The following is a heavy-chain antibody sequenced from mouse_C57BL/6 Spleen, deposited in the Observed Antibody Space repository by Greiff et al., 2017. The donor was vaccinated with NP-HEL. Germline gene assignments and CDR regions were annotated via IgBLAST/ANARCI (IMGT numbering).Heavy chain of an antibody. J-gene: IGHJ4*01. D-gene: IGHD2-4*01. Sequence: QVTLKESGPGILQSSQTLPLPCSFSGFSLSTSGMGVCWIRQPSGKGLEWLAHIYWDADKRYIPSLKSRLTISKDTSRNQVFLKITSVDTADTATYYGARRARDDYDDGYYAIDCWGQGTSVTVSS. V-gene: IGHV8-12*01. CDR3: ARRARDDYDDGYYAIDC. CDR2: IYWDADK. CDR1: GFSLSTSGMG.